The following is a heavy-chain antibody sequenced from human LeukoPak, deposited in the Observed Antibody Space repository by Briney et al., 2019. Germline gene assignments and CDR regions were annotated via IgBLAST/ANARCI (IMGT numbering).Heavy chain of an antibody. CDR1: GGSFSGYY. V-gene: IGHV4-34*01. J-gene: IGHJ4*02. CDR3: ARGPYYYDSSGYYYDASLDY. CDR2: INHSGST. Sequence: PSETLSLTCAVYGGSFSGYYWSWIRQPPGKGLEWIGEINHSGSTNYNPSLKSRVTISVDTSKNQSSLKLSSVTAADTAVYYCARGPYYYDSSGYYYDASLDYWGQGTLVTVSS. D-gene: IGHD3-22*01.